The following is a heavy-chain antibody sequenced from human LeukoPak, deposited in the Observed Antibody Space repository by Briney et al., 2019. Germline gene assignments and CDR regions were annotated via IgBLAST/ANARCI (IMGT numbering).Heavy chain of an antibody. D-gene: IGHD5-18*01. Sequence: GGSLRLSCAASGFTFSSYWMTWIRQAPGEGLEWVANIKQDVSEKYYVDSVKGRFTISRDNAKNSLYLQMNSLRAEDTAVYYCARDTGGGYSCYDCWGQGTLVTVSS. CDR1: GFTFSSYW. V-gene: IGHV3-7*01. CDR2: IKQDVSEK. CDR3: ARDTGGGYSCYDC. J-gene: IGHJ4*02.